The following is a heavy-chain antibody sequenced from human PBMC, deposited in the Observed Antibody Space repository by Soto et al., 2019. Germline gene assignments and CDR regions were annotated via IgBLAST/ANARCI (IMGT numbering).Heavy chain of an antibody. CDR3: ADLSRYCTSSNCD. J-gene: IGHJ4*02. CDR2: IGTSAST. D-gene: IGHD2-2*01. V-gene: IGHV3-23*01. Sequence: DVRLLESGGGLVQPGGSLRLSCAASGFTFSSYSMSWVRQAPGKGLEWVSTIGTSASTYYGESVRGRFTISRDNSRNTMYLQINSLRAEDTAVYYCADLSRYCTSSNCDWGQGTLVTVSS. CDR1: GFTFSSYS.